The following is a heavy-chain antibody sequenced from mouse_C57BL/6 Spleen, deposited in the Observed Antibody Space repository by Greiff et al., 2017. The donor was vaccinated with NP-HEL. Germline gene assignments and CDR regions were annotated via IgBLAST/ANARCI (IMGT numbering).Heavy chain of an antibody. J-gene: IGHJ3*01. V-gene: IGHV1-66*01. D-gene: IGHD2-4*01. CDR1: GYSFTSYY. CDR3: ARLCDYDVAWFAY. Sequence: QVQLQQSGPELVKPGASVKISCKASGYSFTSYYIHWVKQRPGQGLEWIGWIYPGSGNTKYNEKFKGKATLTADTSSSTAYMQLSSLTSEDSAVYYCARLCDYDVAWFAYWGQGTLVTVSA. CDR2: IYPGSGNT.